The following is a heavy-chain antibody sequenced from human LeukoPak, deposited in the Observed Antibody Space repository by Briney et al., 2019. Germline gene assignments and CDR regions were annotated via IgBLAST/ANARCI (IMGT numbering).Heavy chain of an antibody. CDR3: ARDRGIAVAADLEYYYYGMDV. V-gene: IGHV1-2*02. CDR2: INPNSGGT. D-gene: IGHD6-19*01. CDR1: GYTFTGYY. Sequence: ASVKVSCKASGYTFTGYYMHWVRQAPGQGLEWMGWINPNSGGTNYAQKFQGRVTMTRDTSISTAYMELSRLRSDDTAVYYCARDRGIAVAADLEYYYYGMDVWGQGTMVTVSS. J-gene: IGHJ6*02.